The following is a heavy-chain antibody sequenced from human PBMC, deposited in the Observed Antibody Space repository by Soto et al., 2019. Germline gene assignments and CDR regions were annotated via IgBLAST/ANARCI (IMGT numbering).Heavy chain of an antibody. CDR3: ARDRLRHAARPDIADY. Sequence: QVQLVQSGAEVKKPGSSVKVSCKASGGTFSSYTISWVRQAPGQGLEWMGRIIPILGIANYAQKFQGRVTITADKSTSTAYMELSSLRSEDTAVYYCARDRLRHAARPDIADYWGQGTLVTVSS. CDR1: GGTFSSYT. D-gene: IGHD6-6*01. J-gene: IGHJ4*02. V-gene: IGHV1-69*08. CDR2: IIPILGIA.